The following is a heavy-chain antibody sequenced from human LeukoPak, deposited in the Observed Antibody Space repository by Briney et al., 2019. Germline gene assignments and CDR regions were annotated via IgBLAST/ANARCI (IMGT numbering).Heavy chain of an antibody. CDR2: ITPEGGAQ. Sequence: GGSLRLSCAVYGFTFSDHYMSWIRQAPGKGLEWVSYITPEGGAQYYANSVKGRFTLSGDNTKNSVYLQMNSLRAHGSAAYYCAKGQRGLDVWGQGPLVFVSS. CDR1: GFTFSDHY. V-gene: IGHV3-11*01. D-gene: IGHD3-10*01. J-gene: IGHJ4*02. CDR3: AKGQRGLDV.